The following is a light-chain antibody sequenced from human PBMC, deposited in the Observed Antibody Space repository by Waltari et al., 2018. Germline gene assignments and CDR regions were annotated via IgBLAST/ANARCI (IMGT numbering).Light chain of an antibody. Sequence: EIVLTQSPGTLSLSPGERAPLSCRASQRVSNNYLAWYQQKPGQAPRLLIYAASSRATGIPDRFSGSGSGTDFTLTISRLEPEDFAVYYCQQYGSSRTFGQGTKVEIK. CDR2: AAS. CDR3: QQYGSSRT. V-gene: IGKV3-20*01. CDR1: QRVSNNY. J-gene: IGKJ1*01.